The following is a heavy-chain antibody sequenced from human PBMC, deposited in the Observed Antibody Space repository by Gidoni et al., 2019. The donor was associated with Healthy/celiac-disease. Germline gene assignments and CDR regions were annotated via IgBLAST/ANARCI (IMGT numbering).Heavy chain of an antibody. CDR2: ISYDGSNK. D-gene: IGHD1-26*01. CDR3: ARVVLNSADY. CDR1: GFTFSSYA. V-gene: IGHV3-30-3*01. J-gene: IGHJ4*02. Sequence: QVQLVESGGGVVQPGRSLRLSCAASGFTFSSYAMHWVRQAPGKGLEWVAVISYDGSNKYYADSVKGRFTISRDNSKNTLYLQMNSLRAEDTAVYYCARVVLNSADYWGQGTLVTVSS.